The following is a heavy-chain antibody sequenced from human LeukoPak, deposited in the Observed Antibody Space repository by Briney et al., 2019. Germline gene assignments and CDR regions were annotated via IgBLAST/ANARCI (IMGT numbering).Heavy chain of an antibody. Sequence: PGGSLRLSCAASGFTFTTYAMSWVRQAPGKGLEWVSLISGSGGGTYYADSVKGRFTISRDNSKNTLYLQMNSLRAEDTAVYYCATNLMIVVAGPFMDVWGKGTTVTVSS. J-gene: IGHJ6*03. D-gene: IGHD3-22*01. CDR3: ATNLMIVVAGPFMDV. V-gene: IGHV3-23*01. CDR2: ISGSGGGT. CDR1: GFTFTTYA.